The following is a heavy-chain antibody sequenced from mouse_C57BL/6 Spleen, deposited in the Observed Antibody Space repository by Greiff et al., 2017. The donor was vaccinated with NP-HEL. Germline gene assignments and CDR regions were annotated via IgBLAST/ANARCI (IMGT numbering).Heavy chain of an antibody. D-gene: IGHD1-1*01. J-gene: IGHJ2*01. CDR1: GYTFTSYW. V-gene: IGHV1-55*01. CDR2: FYPCSGST. CDR3: ARGAGPDYEDD. Sequence: QVQLQPSGAELVQPGASVKMSCKASGYTFTSYWLTWVQQSPGQVLEWIGVFYPCSGSTNYHEQFMSKATLTVDTSSSTAYMPLSSLTSEHSAVFDSARGAGPDYEDDRGKGTTRTVSS.